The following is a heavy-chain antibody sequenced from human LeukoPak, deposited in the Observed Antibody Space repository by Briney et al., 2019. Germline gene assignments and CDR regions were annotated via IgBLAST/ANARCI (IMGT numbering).Heavy chain of an antibody. CDR1: GFTFSNYG. CDR3: AREAFYGSESYFHY. V-gene: IGHV3-30*03. Sequence: GRSLRLSCAASGFTFSNYGMHWVRQAPGKGLEWVVVISYDGSNKHYADSVKGRFTISRDNSKNTLYLQMNSLRAEDTAVYYCAREAFYGSESYFHYWGQGTLVTVSS. CDR2: ISYDGSNK. D-gene: IGHD3-10*01. J-gene: IGHJ4*02.